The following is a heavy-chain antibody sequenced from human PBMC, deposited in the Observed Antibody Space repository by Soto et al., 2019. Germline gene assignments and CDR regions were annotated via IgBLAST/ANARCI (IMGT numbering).Heavy chain of an antibody. CDR2: INPNSGGT. J-gene: IGHJ4*02. Sequence: ASVKVSCKTSGYTFTGYYMHWVRQAPGQGLEWMGWINPNSGGTNYAQKFQGWVTMTRDTSISTAYMELSRLRSDDTAVYYCARDPAHSRHFDYWGQGTLVTVSS. CDR3: ARDPAHSRHFDY. CDR1: GYTFTGYY. V-gene: IGHV1-2*04. D-gene: IGHD6-13*01.